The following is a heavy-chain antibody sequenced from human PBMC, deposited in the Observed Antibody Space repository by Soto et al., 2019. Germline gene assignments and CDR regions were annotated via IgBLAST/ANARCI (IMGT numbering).Heavy chain of an antibody. V-gene: IGHV2-5*02. Sequence: QITLKESGPTLVKPTQTLTLTCTFPGFSLSTSPMSVSWIRQSPGKALEWLALIYWDGDTRYSPSLQGSLTVFKDTSKNQVVLIMTNMDPLDTATYYCAHNDDTVAGSGVNWGQGTMVTVSS. CDR3: AHNDDTVAGSGVN. CDR1: GFSLSTSPMS. J-gene: IGHJ4*02. CDR2: IYWDGDT. D-gene: IGHD3-10*01.